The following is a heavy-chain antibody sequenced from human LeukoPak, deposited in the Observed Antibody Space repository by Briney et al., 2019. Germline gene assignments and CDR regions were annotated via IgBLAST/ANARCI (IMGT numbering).Heavy chain of an antibody. CDR1: GLIFRSSW. J-gene: IGHJ3*02. D-gene: IGHD6-19*01. CDR2: INTDGSGT. CDR3: AKVVSYQWRNALDI. V-gene: IGHV3-74*01. Sequence: PGGSLRLSLVSSGLIFRSSWIHWVRQAPGKGLVWVSRINTDGSGTTYADSVKGRFTISRDNAKNTLYLQMNSLRAEDTAVYYCAKVVSYQWRNALDIWGQGTMVTVSS.